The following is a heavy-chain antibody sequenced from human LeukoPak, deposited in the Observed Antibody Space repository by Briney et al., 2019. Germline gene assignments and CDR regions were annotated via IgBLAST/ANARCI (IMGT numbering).Heavy chain of an antibody. CDR3: ARNYDSWSGYYYFDY. Sequence: SETLSLTCTVSGGSISSYYWSWIRQPPGKGLEWIGYIYYSGSTNYNPSLKSRVTISVDTSKNQFSLKLSSVTAADTAVYFCARNYDSWSGYYYFDYWGQGTLVSVSS. J-gene: IGHJ4*02. D-gene: IGHD3-3*01. CDR2: IYYSGST. V-gene: IGHV4-59*08. CDR1: GGSISSYY.